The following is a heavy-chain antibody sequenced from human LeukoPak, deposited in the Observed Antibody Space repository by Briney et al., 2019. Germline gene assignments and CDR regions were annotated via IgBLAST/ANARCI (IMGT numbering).Heavy chain of an antibody. Sequence: GSVKVSCKASGYTFTSYGISWVRQAPGQGLEWMGWISAYNGNTNYAQKLQGRVTMTTDTSTSTAYMELRSLRSDDTAVYYCARAIYDFWSGYHYYYYYGMDVWGQGTTVTVSS. V-gene: IGHV1-18*01. CDR3: ARAIYDFWSGYHYYYYYGMDV. J-gene: IGHJ6*02. CDR1: GYTFTSYG. D-gene: IGHD3-3*01. CDR2: ISAYNGNT.